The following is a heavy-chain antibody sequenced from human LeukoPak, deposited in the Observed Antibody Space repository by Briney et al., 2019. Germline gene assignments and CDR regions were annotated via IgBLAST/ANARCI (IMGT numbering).Heavy chain of an antibody. CDR1: GYSFTSYW. CDR3: ARRPRYSGYTFDY. D-gene: IGHD5-12*01. CDR2: IDPSDSYT. V-gene: IGHV5-10-1*01. Sequence: GESLKISCKGSGYSFTSYWISWVRQMPGKGLEWMGRIDPSDSYTNYSPSFQGHVTISADKSISTAYLQWSSLEASDTAMYYCARRPRYSGYTFDYWGQGTLVTVSS. J-gene: IGHJ4*02.